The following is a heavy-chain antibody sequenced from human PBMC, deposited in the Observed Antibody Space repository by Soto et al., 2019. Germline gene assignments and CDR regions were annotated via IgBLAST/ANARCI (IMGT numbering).Heavy chain of an antibody. CDR3: ARDQGVAQWLGEGEEYYFDY. CDR1: GYTFTSYA. CDR2: INAGNGNT. J-gene: IGHJ4*02. Sequence: ASVKVSCKASGYTFTSYAMHWVRQAPGQRLEWMGWINAGNGNTKYSQKFQGRVTITRDTSASTAYMELSSLRSEDTAVYYCARDQGVAQWLGEGEEYYFDYWGQGTLVTVSS. V-gene: IGHV1-3*01. D-gene: IGHD6-19*01.